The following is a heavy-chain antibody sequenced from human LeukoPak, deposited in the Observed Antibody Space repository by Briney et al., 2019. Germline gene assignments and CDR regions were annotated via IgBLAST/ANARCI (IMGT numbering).Heavy chain of an antibody. CDR3: AKEGYGSGSYGWLDP. V-gene: IGHV4-59*01. Sequence: PSETLSLTCTVSGASITSFYWTWVRQTPGQGLEWIGHIYYSGDVNYNPSLKSRITISLDTSLSQFSLKLNSLTASDTAVYYCAKEGYGSGSYGWLDPWGQGTLVTVSS. D-gene: IGHD3-10*01. CDR1: GASITSFY. CDR2: IYYSGDV. J-gene: IGHJ5*02.